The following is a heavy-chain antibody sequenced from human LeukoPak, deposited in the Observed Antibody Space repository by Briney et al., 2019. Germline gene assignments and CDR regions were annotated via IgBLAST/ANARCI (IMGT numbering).Heavy chain of an antibody. CDR3: ARVLGCTNGVCYDYYYYGMDV. CDR1: GFTFSSYW. Sequence: GGSLRLSCAASGFTFSSYWMSWVRQAPGKGLEWVANIKQDGSEKYYVDSVKSRFTISRDNAKNSLYLQMNSLRAEDTAVYYCARVLGCTNGVCYDYYYYGMDVWGQGTTVTVSS. CDR2: IKQDGSEK. J-gene: IGHJ6*02. D-gene: IGHD2-8*01. V-gene: IGHV3-7*01.